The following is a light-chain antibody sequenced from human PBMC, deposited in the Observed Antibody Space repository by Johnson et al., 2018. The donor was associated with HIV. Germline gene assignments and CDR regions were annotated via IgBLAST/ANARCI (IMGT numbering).Light chain of an antibody. J-gene: IGLJ1*01. Sequence: QPVLTQPPSVSAAPGQKVTISCSGSSYNIGNNYVSWYQQLPGTAPKLLIYDNNKRPSGIPDRFSGSKSGTHATMAITGLHTGDEADYYCGTWDNSLSANVFGTGTKVTVL. CDR3: GTWDNSLSANV. CDR2: DNN. V-gene: IGLV1-51*01. CDR1: SYNIGNNY.